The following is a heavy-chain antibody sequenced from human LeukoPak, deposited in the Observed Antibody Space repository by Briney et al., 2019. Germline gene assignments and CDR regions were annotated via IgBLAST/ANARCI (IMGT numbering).Heavy chain of an antibody. CDR1: AYTFTDSY. J-gene: IGHJ4*02. CDR3: ARDGRLTIFVRGIITEGSPPKN. D-gene: IGHD3-10*01. CDR2: INPKTGGT. Sequence: SVQVSCKASAYTFTDSYMHWLRQAPGQGLEWMGWINPKTGGTNYAQRFQGRVTMTRDTSIRTAYMELNSLRSDDTAVYYCARDGRLTIFVRGIITEGSPPKNWGQGTLVTVSS. V-gene: IGHV1-2*02.